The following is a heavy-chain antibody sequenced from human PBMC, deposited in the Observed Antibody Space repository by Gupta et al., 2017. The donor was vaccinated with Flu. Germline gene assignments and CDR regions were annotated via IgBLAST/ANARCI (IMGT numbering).Heavy chain of an antibody. CDR3: VREGGGYRYIDS. Sequence: QVQLVQSGAEVKNPGASMRFSCKASGNTFTNHDMHWVRQAPGQGLEWMGLINHRGDDTGYARNFQGRVTLTRDTSTSAVYMALTSLRSEDTAVYFCVREGGGYRYIDSWGQGTLVTVSS. CDR1: GNTFTNHD. V-gene: IGHV1-46*01. D-gene: IGHD5-12*01. CDR2: INHRGDDT. J-gene: IGHJ4*02.